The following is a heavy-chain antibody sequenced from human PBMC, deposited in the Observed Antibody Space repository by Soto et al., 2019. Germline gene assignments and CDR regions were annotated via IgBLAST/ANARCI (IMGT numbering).Heavy chain of an antibody. CDR2: ISYDGSNK. D-gene: IGHD3-22*01. V-gene: IGHV3-30*18. Sequence: GGSVRLSCAASGFTFSSYGMHWVRQAPGKGLEWVAVISYDGSNKYYADSVKGRFTISRDNSKNTLYLQMNSLRAEDTAVYYCAKARGYYYDSSGYYVLDYWGQGTLVTVSS. J-gene: IGHJ4*02. CDR3: AKARGYYYDSSGYYVLDY. CDR1: GFTFSSYG.